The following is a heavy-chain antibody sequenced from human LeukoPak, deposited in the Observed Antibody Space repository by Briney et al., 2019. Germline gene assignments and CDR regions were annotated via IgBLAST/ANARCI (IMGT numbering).Heavy chain of an antibody. CDR2: LYSDGTT. D-gene: IGHD3-22*01. V-gene: IGHV3-53*01. CDR3: ARTRVDSSALDALDI. Sequence: GGSLRLSCAASGFTINSYAMTWVRQAPGKGLEWVSILYSDGTTYYADSVKGRFTISRDISKNTLYLQMNSLRAEDTAVYYCARTRVDSSALDALDIWGQGTMVTVSS. CDR1: GFTINSYA. J-gene: IGHJ3*02.